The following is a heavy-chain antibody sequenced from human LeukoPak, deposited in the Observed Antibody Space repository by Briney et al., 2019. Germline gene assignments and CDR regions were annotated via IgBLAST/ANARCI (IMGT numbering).Heavy chain of an antibody. J-gene: IGHJ4*02. CDR1: GFTFDDYA. CDR2: ISWNSGSI. D-gene: IGHD5-18*01. CDR3: ARGWLRHFDY. Sequence: TGGSLRLSCAASGFTFDDYAMHWVRQAPGKGLEWVSGISWNSGSIGYADSVKGRFTISRDNAKNSLYLQMNSLRAEDTAVYYCARGWLRHFDYWGQGTLVTVSS. V-gene: IGHV3-9*01.